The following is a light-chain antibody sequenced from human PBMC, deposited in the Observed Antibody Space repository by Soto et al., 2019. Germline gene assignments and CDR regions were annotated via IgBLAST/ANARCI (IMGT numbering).Light chain of an antibody. V-gene: IGKV3-11*01. J-gene: IGKJ4*01. CDR1: QSISSY. Sequence: IVLTQSPATLSLSPGEEATLSCRATQSISSYLAWYQQKPGQAPRLLIYDASNRATDIPARFSGSGSGTDFTLTISSLVAEDFAVYYCQQRYNWPLTFGGGTKVEIK. CDR3: QQRYNWPLT. CDR2: DAS.